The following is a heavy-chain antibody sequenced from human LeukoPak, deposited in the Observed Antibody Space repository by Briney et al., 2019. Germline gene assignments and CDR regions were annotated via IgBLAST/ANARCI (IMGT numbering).Heavy chain of an antibody. J-gene: IGHJ4*02. V-gene: IGHV3-48*04. CDR2: IGSTSSTI. D-gene: IGHD6-19*01. CDR1: GFTFSSYT. Sequence: PGGSLRLSCAASGFTFSSYTMNWVRQAPGKGLEWVSYIGSTSSTIYYADSVKGRFTISRDNAKNSLYLQMNSLRAEDTAVYYCAKGYSSGWSPGYFDYWGQGTLVTVSS. CDR3: AKGYSSGWSPGYFDY.